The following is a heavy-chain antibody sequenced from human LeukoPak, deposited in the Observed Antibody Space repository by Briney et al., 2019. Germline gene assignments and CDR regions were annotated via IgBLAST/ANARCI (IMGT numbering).Heavy chain of an antibody. CDR3: ARGSYNWNYNWFDP. J-gene: IGHJ5*02. Sequence: SEALSLTCTVSGGSISSYYWSWIRQPPGRGLEWIGYIYYSGSTNYNPSLKSRVTISVDTSKNQFSLKLSSVTAADTAVYYCARGSYNWNYNWFDPWGQGTLVTVSS. CDR2: IYYSGST. CDR1: GGSISSYY. D-gene: IGHD1-7*01. V-gene: IGHV4-59*01.